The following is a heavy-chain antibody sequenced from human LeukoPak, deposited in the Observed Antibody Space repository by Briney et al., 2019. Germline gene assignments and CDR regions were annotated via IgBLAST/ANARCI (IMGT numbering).Heavy chain of an antibody. CDR3: ARDRSNDYGDPEFFDY. D-gene: IGHD4-17*01. V-gene: IGHV1-18*01. J-gene: IGHJ4*02. Sequence: GASVKVSCKASGYTFTSYGISWARQAPGQGLEWMGWISAYNGNTNHAQKLQGRVTMTTDTSTSTAYMELRCLRSDDTAVYYCARDRSNDYGDPEFFDYWGQGTLVTVSS. CDR1: GYTFTSYG. CDR2: ISAYNGNT.